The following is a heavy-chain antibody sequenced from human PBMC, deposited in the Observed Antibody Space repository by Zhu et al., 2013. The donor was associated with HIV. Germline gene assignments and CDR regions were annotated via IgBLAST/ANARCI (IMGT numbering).Heavy chain of an antibody. CDR1: GYTFTGYY. CDR2: INPNSGGT. Sequence: QVQLVQSGAEVKKPGASVKVSCKASGYTFTGYYMHWVRQAPGQGLEWMGWINPNSGGTNYAQKFQGRVTMTRDTSISTAYMELSRLRSDDTAVYYCVRDSSVEYSSSPSAFDIWGQGTLVTVSS. CDR3: VRDSSVEYSSSPSAFDI. D-gene: IGHD5-12*01. J-gene: IGHJ3*02. V-gene: IGHV1-2*02.